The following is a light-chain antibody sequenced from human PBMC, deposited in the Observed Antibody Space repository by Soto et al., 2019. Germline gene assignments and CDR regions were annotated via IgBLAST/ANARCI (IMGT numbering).Light chain of an antibody. CDR2: DAS. J-gene: IGKJ4*01. CDR1: QSVSSY. CDR3: QQRSDWPSI. Sequence: EIVLTQSPATLSLSPGERATLSCSASQSVSSYLDWYQQKPGQAPRLLIYDASNRATGIPARFSGSGSGTDFTLTISSLEPDDFAVYYCQQRSDWPSIFGGGTKVQIK. V-gene: IGKV3-11*01.